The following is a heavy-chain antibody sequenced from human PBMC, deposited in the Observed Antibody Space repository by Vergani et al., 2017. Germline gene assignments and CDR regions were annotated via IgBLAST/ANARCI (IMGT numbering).Heavy chain of an antibody. J-gene: IGHJ4*02. Sequence: VQLVESGGGLVQPGRSLRLSCAASGFTFSSYGMHWVRQAPGKGLEWVAVIWYDGSNKYYADSVKGRFTISRDNSKNTLYLQMNRLRAEDTAVYYCAKDLGFAFGRSTGGFDYWGQGTLVTVSS. D-gene: IGHD3-10*01. CDR1: GFTFSSYG. CDR2: IWYDGSNK. CDR3: AKDLGFAFGRSTGGFDY. V-gene: IGHV3-33*06.